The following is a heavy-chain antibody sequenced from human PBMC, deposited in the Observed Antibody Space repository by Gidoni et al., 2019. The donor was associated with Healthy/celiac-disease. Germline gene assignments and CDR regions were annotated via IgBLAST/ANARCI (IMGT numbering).Heavy chain of an antibody. Sequence: EVQLLESGGGLVQPGGSLRLSCAASGFTFSSYAMSWVRQAPGKGLEWVSAISGSGGSTYYADSVKGRFTISRDNSKNTLYLQMNSLRAEDTAVYYCAKVYLWFGELFGAFDIWGQGTMVTVSS. V-gene: IGHV3-23*01. CDR3: AKVYLWFGELFGAFDI. CDR2: ISGSGGST. D-gene: IGHD3-10*01. CDR1: GFTFSSYA. J-gene: IGHJ3*02.